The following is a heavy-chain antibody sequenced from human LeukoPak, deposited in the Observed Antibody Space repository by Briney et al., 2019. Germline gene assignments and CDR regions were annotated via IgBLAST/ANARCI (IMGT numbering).Heavy chain of an antibody. D-gene: IGHD5-18*01. J-gene: IGHJ4*02. CDR2: TGNKANSYTT. V-gene: IGHV3-72*01. CDR3: ARVYSYGSYYFDY. CDR1: GFTFSDHY. Sequence: GGSLRLSCAASGFTFSDHYMDWVRQAPGKGLEWVGRTGNKANSYTTEYAASVKGRFTISRDDSKSSLYLQMNSLKTEDTAVYYRARVYSYGSYYFDYWGQGTLVTVSS.